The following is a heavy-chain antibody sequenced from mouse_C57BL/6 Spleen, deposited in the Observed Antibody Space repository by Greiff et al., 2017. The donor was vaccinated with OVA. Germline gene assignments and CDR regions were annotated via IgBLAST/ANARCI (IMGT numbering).Heavy chain of an antibody. CDR1: GYTFTDYN. CDR2: INPNNGGT. CDR3: ARRSFDGYLFDD. J-gene: IGHJ2*01. V-gene: IGHV1-22*01. Sequence: VQLQQSGPELVKPGASVKMSCKASGYTFTDYNMHWVKQSHGKSLEWIGYINPNNGGTSYNQKFKGKATLTVNKSSSTAYMELRSLTSEDSAVYYCARRSFDGYLFDDWGQGTTLTVSS. D-gene: IGHD2-3*01.